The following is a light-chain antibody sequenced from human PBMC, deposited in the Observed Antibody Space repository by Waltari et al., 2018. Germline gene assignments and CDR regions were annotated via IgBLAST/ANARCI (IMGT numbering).Light chain of an antibody. CDR1: RLDVSGYNC. V-gene: IGLV2-14*03. Sequence: ALTKPASATGSPAQSVTISCSGTRLDVSGYNCVSCYQQHPGKAPKLIIFDVNNRTSGVSNRFSGSKSGNTASLTISGLQAEDEADYYCSAYISSSTLELFGGGTRLTVL. CDR2: DVN. CDR3: SAYISSSTLEL. J-gene: IGLJ2*01.